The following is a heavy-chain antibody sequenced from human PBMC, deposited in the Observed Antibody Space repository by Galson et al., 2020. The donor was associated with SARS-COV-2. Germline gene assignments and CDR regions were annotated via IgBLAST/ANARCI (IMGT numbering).Heavy chain of an antibody. D-gene: IGHD3-22*01. CDR1: GYTFTGYY. J-gene: IGHJ6*03. V-gene: IGHV1-2*06. CDR3: ARGDYYDSSGYYYGRHGYYYYYMDV. Sequence: ASVKVSCKASGYTFTGYYMHWVRQAPGQGREWMGRINPNSGGTNYAQKFQGRVTMTRDTSISTAYMELSRLRSDDTAVYYCARGDYYDSSGYYYGRHGYYYYYMDVWGKGTTVTISS. CDR2: INPNSGGT.